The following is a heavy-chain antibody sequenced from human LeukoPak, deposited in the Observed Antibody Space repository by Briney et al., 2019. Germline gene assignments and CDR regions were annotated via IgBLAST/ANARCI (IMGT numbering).Heavy chain of an antibody. D-gene: IGHD3-10*01. CDR1: GYTFTGYY. CDR3: ARDASGSYYEWFDP. V-gene: IGHV1-2*02. Sequence: ASVKVSCKASGYTFTGYYMHWVRQAPGQGLEWMGWINPNSGGTDYAQKFQGRVTMTRDTSISTAYMELSRLRSDDTAIYYCARDASGSYYEWFDPWGQGTLVTVSS. CDR2: INPNSGGT. J-gene: IGHJ5*02.